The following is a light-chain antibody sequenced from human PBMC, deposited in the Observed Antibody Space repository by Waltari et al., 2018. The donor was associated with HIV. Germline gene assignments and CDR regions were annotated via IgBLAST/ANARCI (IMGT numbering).Light chain of an antibody. Sequence: QSALTQPPSASGSPGQSVTISCTGTSSDVGGYNYVSWYQQHPGKAPKLMIYEVSKRPSGVPDRLSGSKSGTSASLAISGLRSEDEADYYCAAWDDSLSGLVFGGGTKLTVL. V-gene: IGLV2-8*01. CDR3: AAWDDSLSGLV. CDR2: EVS. J-gene: IGLJ3*02. CDR1: SSDVGGYNY.